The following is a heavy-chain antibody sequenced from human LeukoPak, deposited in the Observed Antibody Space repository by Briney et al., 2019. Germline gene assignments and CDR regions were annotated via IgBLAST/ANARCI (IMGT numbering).Heavy chain of an antibody. Sequence: ASVKVSCKASGGTFSSYAISWVRQAPGQGLEWMGGIIPIFGTANYAQKFQGRVTITADESTSTAYMGLSSLRSEDTAVYYCARDLYYYGSGNPLDYWGQGTLVTVSS. J-gene: IGHJ4*02. D-gene: IGHD3-10*01. V-gene: IGHV1-69*13. CDR2: IIPIFGTA. CDR3: ARDLYYYGSGNPLDY. CDR1: GGTFSSYA.